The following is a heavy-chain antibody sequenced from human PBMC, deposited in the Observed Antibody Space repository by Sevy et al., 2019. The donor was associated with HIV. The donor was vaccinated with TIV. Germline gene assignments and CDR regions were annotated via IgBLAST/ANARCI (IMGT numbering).Heavy chain of an antibody. CDR2: ISSSSSYI. CDR1: GFTFSSYS. V-gene: IGHV3-21*01. Sequence: GGSLRLSCAASGFTFSSYSMNWVRQAPGKGLEWVSSISSSSSYIYYADSVKGRFTISRDNAKNSLYLQMNSLRAEDTAVYYCSRDIVAYYYGSGKSNLGENNYYYMDVWGKGTTVTVSS. J-gene: IGHJ6*03. D-gene: IGHD3-10*01. CDR3: SRDIVAYYYGSGKSNLGENNYYYMDV.